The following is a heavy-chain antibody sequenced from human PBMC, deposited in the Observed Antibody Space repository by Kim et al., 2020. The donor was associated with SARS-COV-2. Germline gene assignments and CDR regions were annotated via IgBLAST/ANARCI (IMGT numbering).Heavy chain of an antibody. CDR1: GFTVSSNY. Sequence: GGSLRLSCAASGFTVSSNYITWVRQAPGKGLEWVSVIYSGGSTYYTDSVKGRFTISRHNSKNTLYPQMNSLRAEDTAVYHCGLTSYGSVSYFDYWGQGTL. CDR2: IYSGGST. J-gene: IGHJ4*02. CDR3: GLTSYGSVSYFDY. D-gene: IGHD3-10*01. V-gene: IGHV3-53*04.